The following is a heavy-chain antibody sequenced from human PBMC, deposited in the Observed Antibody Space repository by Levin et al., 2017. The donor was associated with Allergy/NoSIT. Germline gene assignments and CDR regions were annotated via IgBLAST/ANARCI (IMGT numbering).Heavy chain of an antibody. D-gene: IGHD2-2*01. J-gene: IGHJ6*03. CDR1: GYTFTSYG. CDR3: ATLGCSRTSCYARYSGYDDRFDYYYYMDG. CDR2: ISAYNGNT. V-gene: IGHV1-18*01. Sequence: ASVKVSCKASGYTFTSYGISWVRQAPGQGLEWMGWISAYNGNTNYAQKLQGRVTMTTDTSTSTAYMALSSQRSDDTAVYYCATLGCSRTSCYARYSGYDDRFDYYYYMDGWGKGTTVTVSS.